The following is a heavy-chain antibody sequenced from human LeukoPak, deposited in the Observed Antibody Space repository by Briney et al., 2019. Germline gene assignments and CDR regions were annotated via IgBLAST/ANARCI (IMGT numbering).Heavy chain of an antibody. V-gene: IGHV3-11*04. Sequence: GGSLRLSCAASGFTFSDYYMSWIRQAPGKGLEWVSYISSSGSTIYYADSVKGRFTISRDNSKNTLYLQMNSLRAEDTAVYYCARGKESDSSGMDYWGQGTLVTVSS. CDR1: GFTFSDYY. D-gene: IGHD3-22*01. J-gene: IGHJ4*02. CDR2: ISSSGSTI. CDR3: ARGKESDSSGMDY.